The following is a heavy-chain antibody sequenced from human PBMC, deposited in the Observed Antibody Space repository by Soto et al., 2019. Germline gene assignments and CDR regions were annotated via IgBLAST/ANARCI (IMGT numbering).Heavy chain of an antibody. D-gene: IGHD4-17*01. CDR3: ARVDFESIRVTTEH. CDR2: INHSGST. CDR1: GGSFSGYY. V-gene: IGHV4-34*01. J-gene: IGHJ1*01. Sequence: SETLSLTCAVYGGSFSGYYWSWIRQPPGKGLEWIGEINHSGSTNYNPSLKSRVTISVDTSKNQFSLKLSSVTAADTAVYYCARVDFESIRVTTEHWGQGTLVTVSS.